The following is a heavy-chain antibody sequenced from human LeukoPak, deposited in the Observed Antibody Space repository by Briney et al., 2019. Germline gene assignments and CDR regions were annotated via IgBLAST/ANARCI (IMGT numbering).Heavy chain of an antibody. CDR2: VNHSGDT. J-gene: IGHJ4*02. CDR3: ARGVMGYFDY. Sequence: SETLSLTCAVYGGSFSGYYWSRIRQPPGKGLEWIGEVNHSGDTNYNPSLKSRVTISVDKSKNQFSLKLSSVTAADTAVYYCARGVMGYFDYWGQGTLVTVSS. V-gene: IGHV4-34*01. D-gene: IGHD2-21*01. CDR1: GGSFSGYY.